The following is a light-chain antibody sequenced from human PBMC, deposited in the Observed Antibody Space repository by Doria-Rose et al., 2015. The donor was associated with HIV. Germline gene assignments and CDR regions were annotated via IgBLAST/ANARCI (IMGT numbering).Light chain of an antibody. Sequence: DIRLTQSPSSLSASVGDRVTITCRASQSTGSYLHWYQQKPGKATKLLIYAASSLQNGVPPRFSGSGSGTDFTLTISSLQPEDFATYFCQQSYSTPLTFGGGTKVEIK. J-gene: IGKJ4*01. CDR3: QQSYSTPLT. CDR2: AAS. V-gene: IGKV1-39*01. CDR1: QSTGSY.